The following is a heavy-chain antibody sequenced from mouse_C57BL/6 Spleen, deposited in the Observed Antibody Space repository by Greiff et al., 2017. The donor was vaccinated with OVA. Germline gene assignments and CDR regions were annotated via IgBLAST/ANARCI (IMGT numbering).Heavy chain of an antibody. CDR1: GYTFTDYY. CDR2: INPYNGGT. J-gene: IGHJ2*01. D-gene: IGHD1-1*01. V-gene: IGHV1-19*01. CDR3: ANGEIYVPGY. Sequence: EVQLQQSGPVLVKPGASVKMSCKASGYTFTDYYMNWVKQSHGKSLEWIGVINPYNGGTSYNQKFKGTATLTVDKSSSTAYMELNSLTSEDSAVYYCANGEIYVPGYWGQGTTLTVSS.